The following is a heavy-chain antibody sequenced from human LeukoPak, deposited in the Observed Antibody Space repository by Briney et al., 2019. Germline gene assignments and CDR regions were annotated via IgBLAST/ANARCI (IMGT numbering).Heavy chain of an antibody. CDR1: GYTFTSNY. CDR3: ARDCSSTRCQGPVFDD. V-gene: IGHV1-46*01. D-gene: IGHD2-2*01. Sequence: ASVKVSCKASGYTFTSNYMHWVRQAPGQGIEWMGIIHPSGGNTNYAQKFQGRVAMTRDTSTSTVYMELSSLRSEDTAIYYCARDCSSTRCQGPVFDDWGQGTLVTVSS. CDR2: IHPSGGNT. J-gene: IGHJ4*02.